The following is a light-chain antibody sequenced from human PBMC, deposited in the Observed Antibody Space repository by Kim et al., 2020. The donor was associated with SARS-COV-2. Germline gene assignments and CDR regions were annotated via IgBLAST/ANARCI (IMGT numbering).Light chain of an antibody. J-gene: IGLJ2*01. CDR2: DVS. CDR1: SSDVGGYNY. V-gene: IGLV2-14*03. CDR3: SSYTSSSTVV. Sequence: GQSITFSCTGTSSDVGGYNYVSWYQQHPGKAPKLMIYDVSNRPSGVSNRFSGSKSGNTASLTISGLQAEDEAHYYCSSYTSSSTVVFGGGTQLTVL.